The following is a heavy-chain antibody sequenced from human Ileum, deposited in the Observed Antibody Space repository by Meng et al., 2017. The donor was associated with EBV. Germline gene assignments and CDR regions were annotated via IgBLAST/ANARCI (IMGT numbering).Heavy chain of an antibody. CDR1: GFPFSHYW. J-gene: IGHJ4*02. CDR2: TNEDGGFT. V-gene: IGHV3-74*01. CDR3: SRDLAGPYDD. Sequence: EAQLVEAGGALVQPGGSLLLPFATSGFPFSHYWMHWVRKVPGKGLVWVSRTNEDGGFTTYADSVRGRFTISRDNTKNILYLQMDSLRAEDTAVYFCSRDLAGPYDDWGQGTLVTVSS.